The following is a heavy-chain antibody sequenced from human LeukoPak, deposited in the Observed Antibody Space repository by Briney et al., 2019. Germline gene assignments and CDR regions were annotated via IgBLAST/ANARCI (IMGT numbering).Heavy chain of an antibody. Sequence: PGGSLRLSCAASGFTFSSYGMHWVRQAPGKGLEWVAFIWYDGSNKYYADSVKGRFTISRDNSKNTLYLQMNSLRAEDTAVYYCARDSIVVPAAILDYWGQGTLVTVSS. CDR1: GFTFSSYG. V-gene: IGHV3-33*01. CDR3: ARDSIVVPAAILDY. D-gene: IGHD2-2*02. CDR2: IWYDGSNK. J-gene: IGHJ4*02.